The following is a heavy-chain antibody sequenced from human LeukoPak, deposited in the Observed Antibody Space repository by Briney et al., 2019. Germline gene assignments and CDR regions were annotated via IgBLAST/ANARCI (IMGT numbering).Heavy chain of an antibody. CDR1: GFTFSSYA. Sequence: PGGSLRLSCAASGFTFSSYAMSWVRQPPGKGLEWVSAISGSGGSTYYADSVKGRFTIFRDNSKSTLFLQLNSLRAEDTAFYYCARSPGDVAAAGLNYWGQGTLVTVSS. CDR3: ARSPGDVAAAGLNY. J-gene: IGHJ4*02. D-gene: IGHD6-13*01. V-gene: IGHV3-23*01. CDR2: ISGSGGST.